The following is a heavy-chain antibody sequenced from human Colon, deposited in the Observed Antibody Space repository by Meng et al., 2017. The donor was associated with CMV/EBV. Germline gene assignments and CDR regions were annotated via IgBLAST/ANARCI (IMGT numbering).Heavy chain of an antibody. CDR2: INTNTANP. V-gene: IGHV7-4-1*02. D-gene: IGHD2-15*01. CDR3: ARGGSCSGGTCYFSVPFDY. J-gene: IGHJ4*02. Sequence: FRSYAINWVRQARGQGLEWMGWINTNTANPTNAQGFTGRFVFSLDTSVSTAYLQISSLKAEDTAVYYCARGGSCSGGTCYFSVPFDYWGQGTLVTVSS. CDR1: FRSYA.